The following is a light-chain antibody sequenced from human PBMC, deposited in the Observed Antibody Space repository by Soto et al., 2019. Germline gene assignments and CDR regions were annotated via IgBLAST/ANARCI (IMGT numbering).Light chain of an antibody. CDR2: GAS. J-gene: IGKJ2*01. CDR1: QSVSSNY. V-gene: IGKV3-20*01. CDR3: RQYGSSPPYT. Sequence: EIVLTQSPGTLSLSPGERATLSCRASQSVSSNYLAWYQQKPGQAPRLLIYGASTRASDIAGRFSGSGSGTDFTLTISRLEPEDFAVYYCRQYGSSPPYTFGQGTKLEIK.